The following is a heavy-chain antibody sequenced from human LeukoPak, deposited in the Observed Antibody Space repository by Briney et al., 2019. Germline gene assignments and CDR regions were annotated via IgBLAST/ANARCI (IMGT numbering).Heavy chain of an antibody. CDR2: ISGSGGRT. J-gene: IGHJ4*02. Sequence: GGSLRLSCAASGFTFGSYPMKWVRQAPGKGLEWVSAISGSGGRTYYADSVNGRFTISRDNSQNTLYLQMNSLRADDTAVYYCAYYCATGSICYLRDYWGQGTLVTVSS. CDR1: GFTFGSYP. CDR3: AYYCATGSICYLRDY. D-gene: IGHD2-2*01. V-gene: IGHV3-23*01.